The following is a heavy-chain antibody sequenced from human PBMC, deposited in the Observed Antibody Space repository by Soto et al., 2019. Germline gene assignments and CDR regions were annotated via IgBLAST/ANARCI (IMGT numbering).Heavy chain of an antibody. Sequence: PSETLSLTCAVYGGSFRGYYWSWIRQPPGKGLERIGEINHRGSTNYNTSVKSRVTISVDTSKNQFSLKLNSVTAADTAVYYCARAMDTVMASKDNWFDPWGQGTVVTVS. CDR2: INHRGST. J-gene: IGHJ5*02. CDR3: ARAMDTVMASKDNWFDP. V-gene: IGHV4-34*01. D-gene: IGHD5-18*01. CDR1: GGSFRGYY.